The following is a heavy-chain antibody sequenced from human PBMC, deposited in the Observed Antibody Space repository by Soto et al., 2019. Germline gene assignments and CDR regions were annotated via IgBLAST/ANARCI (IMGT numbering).Heavy chain of an antibody. CDR1: GGTFSSYA. Sequence: SVKVSCKAPGGTFSSYAISWVRQAPGQGLEWMGGIIPIFGTAKYAQKFQGRVTITADESISTAYMELSSLRSEDTAVYYCARDTGGYNLHDAFDIWGQGTMVTVSS. CDR3: ARDTGGYNLHDAFDI. CDR2: IIPIFGTA. J-gene: IGHJ3*02. D-gene: IGHD5-12*01. V-gene: IGHV1-69*13.